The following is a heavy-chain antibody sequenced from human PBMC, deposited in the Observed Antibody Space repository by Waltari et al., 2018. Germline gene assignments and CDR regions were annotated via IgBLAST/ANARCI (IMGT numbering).Heavy chain of an antibody. J-gene: IGHJ4*02. CDR1: GFRFNNHA. CDR2: IDVTGSTT. CDR3: AKPLGASDS. V-gene: IGHV3-23*01. Sequence: EVQLLESGGGLVQPGGSLTISCVGSGFRFNNHAMTWVRQSPIKGLEWISGIDVTGSTTYYADSVRGRFTISRDNVKSTLTLQMNNLRADDTAVYYCAKPLGASDSWGRGTLVTVSS. D-gene: IGHD3-16*01.